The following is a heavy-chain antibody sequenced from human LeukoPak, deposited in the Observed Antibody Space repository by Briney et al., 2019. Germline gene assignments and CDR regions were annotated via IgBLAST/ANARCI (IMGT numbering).Heavy chain of an antibody. Sequence: PGGSLRLSCAASGFTFSSYWMSWVRQAPGKGLEWVANIKQDGSEKYYVDSVKGRFTISRDNAKNSLYLQMNSLRAEDTAVYYCARRDYGDQHGLVTTEYYFDYWGQGTLVTVSS. CDR1: GFTFSSYW. D-gene: IGHD4-17*01. CDR3: ARRDYGDQHGLVTTEYYFDY. V-gene: IGHV3-7*01. J-gene: IGHJ4*02. CDR2: IKQDGSEK.